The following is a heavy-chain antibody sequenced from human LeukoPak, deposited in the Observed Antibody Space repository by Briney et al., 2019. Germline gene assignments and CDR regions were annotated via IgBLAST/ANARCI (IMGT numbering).Heavy chain of an antibody. Sequence: SETLSLTCTVSGVSITSGAYYWSWIRQPPGKGLEWIGYIYYSGSTYYNPSLKSRVTISIDTSKNQFSLKLNSVTAADTAVSYCAMYYYGSGSYSDYWGQGTLVTVSS. J-gene: IGHJ4*02. CDR1: GVSITSGAYY. CDR3: AMYYYGSGSYSDY. D-gene: IGHD3-10*01. CDR2: IYYSGST. V-gene: IGHV4-30-4*01.